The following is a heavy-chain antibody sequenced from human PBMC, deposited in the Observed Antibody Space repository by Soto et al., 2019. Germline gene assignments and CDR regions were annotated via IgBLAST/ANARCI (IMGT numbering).Heavy chain of an antibody. V-gene: IGHV3-33*01. CDR3: ARAYYYDSGGDAFDI. J-gene: IGHJ3*02. CDR1: GFSFSTYG. D-gene: IGHD3-22*01. Sequence: QVQLVESGGGVVQPGRSLRLSCAASGFSFSTYGMHWVRQAPGKGLEWVAIIWYDGNNKYYADSVKGRFTISRDNSKNTLYLQMNSLRGEDTAVYYCARAYYYDSGGDAFDIWGQGTMVTVSS. CDR2: IWYDGNNK.